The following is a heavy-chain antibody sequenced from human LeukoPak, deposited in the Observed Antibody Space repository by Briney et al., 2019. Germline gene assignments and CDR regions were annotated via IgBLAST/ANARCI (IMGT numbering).Heavy chain of an antibody. CDR1: GFIFSSYA. V-gene: IGHV3-23*01. D-gene: IGHD6-19*01. J-gene: IGHJ4*02. Sequence: GGSLRLSCAASGFIFSSYAMSWVRQAPGKGLERVSSIVGSGGTTYHAESVKGRFTISRDNSKNTLYLQMNSLRAEDTAVYYCAKDPKYSIGWYYGYWGQGTLVTVSS. CDR3: AKDPKYSIGWYYGY. CDR2: IVGSGGTT.